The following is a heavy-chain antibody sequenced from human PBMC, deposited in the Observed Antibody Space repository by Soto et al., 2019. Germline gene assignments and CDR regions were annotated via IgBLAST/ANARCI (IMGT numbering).Heavy chain of an antibody. D-gene: IGHD4-17*01. J-gene: IGHJ1*01. Sequence: ASVKVACKASGYTFTGYYTQWARQAPGQGLEWMGWINPNSGGTNYAQKFQGSVTMTRDTYISTAYMELSRLRSDDTAVYYCARWLYPDYGDYLLQYSHRWGTGNMLTLST. CDR2: INPNSGGT. V-gene: IGHV1-2*02. CDR3: ARWLYPDYGDYLLQYSHR. CDR1: GYTFTGYY.